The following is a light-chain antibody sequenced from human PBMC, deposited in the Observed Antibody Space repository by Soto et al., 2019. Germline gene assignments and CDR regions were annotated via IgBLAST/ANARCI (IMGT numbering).Light chain of an antibody. V-gene: IGLV2-14*01. CDR3: SSYTSSSTPYV. J-gene: IGLJ1*01. Sequence: QSVLTQPASVSGSPGQSITISCTGTSSDGGGYNYVSWYQQHPGKAPKLMIYDVSNRPSGVSNRFSGSKSGNTASLTISGLQAEDEADYYRSSYTSSSTPYVFGTGTKVTVL. CDR2: DVS. CDR1: SSDGGGYNY.